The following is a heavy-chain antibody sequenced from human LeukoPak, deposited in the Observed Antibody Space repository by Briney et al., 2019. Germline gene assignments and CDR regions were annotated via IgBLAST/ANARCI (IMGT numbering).Heavy chain of an antibody. V-gene: IGHV3-33*01. D-gene: IGHD4-17*01. CDR3: ARARTTRGFDY. CDR2: IWYDGTNK. Sequence: GGSLRLSCVASGFTFNSYGIHWVRQAPGKGLEWEAFIWYDGTNKYYADSVKGRFTISRDNSKNTLYLQMNSLRAEDTAVYYCARARTTRGFDYWGQGTLVTVSS. J-gene: IGHJ4*02. CDR1: GFTFNSYG.